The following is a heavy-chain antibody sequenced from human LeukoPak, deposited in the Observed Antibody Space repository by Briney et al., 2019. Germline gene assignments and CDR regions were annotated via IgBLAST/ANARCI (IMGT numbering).Heavy chain of an antibody. D-gene: IGHD5-18*01. Sequence: GGSLRLSCAASGFTFSSYWMHWVRQAPGKGLVRVSRIDSDGRSTTYADSAKGRFTISRDNAKNTLYLQMNSLRAEDTAVYYCAGAYLYSYGPGADYWGQGTLVTVSS. CDR2: IDSDGRST. J-gene: IGHJ4*02. V-gene: IGHV3-74*01. CDR3: AGAYLYSYGPGADY. CDR1: GFTFSSYW.